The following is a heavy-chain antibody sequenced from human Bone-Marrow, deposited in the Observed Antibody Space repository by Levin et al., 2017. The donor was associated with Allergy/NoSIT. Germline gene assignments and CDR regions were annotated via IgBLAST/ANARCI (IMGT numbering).Heavy chain of an antibody. CDR1: GFSFSSYS. V-gene: IGHV3-23*01. J-gene: IGHJ4*02. D-gene: IGHD2-15*01. CDR2: IGGSGGGT. CDR3: ARDRYCGGGSCFGDY. Sequence: PGGSLRLSCAASGFSFSSYSMSWVRQAPGKGLEWVAVIGGSGGGTYYTDSVEGRFTISRDNSNNTLYLQMKSLRLEDTAVYYCARDRYCGGGSCFGDYWGQGILVTVSS.